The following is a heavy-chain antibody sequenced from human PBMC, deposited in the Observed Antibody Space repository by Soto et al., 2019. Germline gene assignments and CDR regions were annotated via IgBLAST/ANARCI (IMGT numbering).Heavy chain of an antibody. CDR2: ISAYNGNT. CDR1: GYTFTSYG. D-gene: IGHD3-22*01. Sequence: ASVNVSCKASGYTFTSYGISWVRQAPGQGLEWMGWISAYNGNTNYAQKLQGRVTMTTDTSTSTAYMELRSLRSDDTAVYYCARDRDSSGYYYFSDFDYWGQGTLVTVSS. J-gene: IGHJ4*02. V-gene: IGHV1-18*01. CDR3: ARDRDSSGYYYFSDFDY.